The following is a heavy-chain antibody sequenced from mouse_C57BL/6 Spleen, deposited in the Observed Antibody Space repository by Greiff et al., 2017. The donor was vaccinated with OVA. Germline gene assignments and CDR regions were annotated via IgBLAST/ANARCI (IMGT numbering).Heavy chain of an antibody. CDR3: AIYGYYYAMDY. J-gene: IGHJ4*01. CDR2: ISSGSSTI. CDR1: GFTFSDYG. D-gene: IGHD2-2*01. V-gene: IGHV5-17*01. Sequence: EVKLMESGGGLVKPGGSLKLSCAASGFTFSDYGMHWVRQAPEKGLEWVAYISSGSSTIYYADTVKGRFTISRDNAKNTLFLQMTSLRSEDTAMYYCAIYGYYYAMDYWGQGTSVTVSS.